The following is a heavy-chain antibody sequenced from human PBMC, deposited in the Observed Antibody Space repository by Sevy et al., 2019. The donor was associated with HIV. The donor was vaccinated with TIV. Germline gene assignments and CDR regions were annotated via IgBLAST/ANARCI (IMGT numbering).Heavy chain of an antibody. J-gene: IGHJ6*02. D-gene: IGHD3-22*01. CDR3: ARDRYYVASGYYYYYYGMDV. Sequence: GGCLRLSCAASGLSVSDNYMSWVRQAPGKGLELVSVIYSDGRTYYADSVKGRFTISRDNSKNTLYLHMNNLRAEDTAVYYCARDRYYVASGYYYYYYGMDVWGQGTTVTVSS. V-gene: IGHV3-66*01. CDR1: GLSVSDNY. CDR2: IYSDGRT.